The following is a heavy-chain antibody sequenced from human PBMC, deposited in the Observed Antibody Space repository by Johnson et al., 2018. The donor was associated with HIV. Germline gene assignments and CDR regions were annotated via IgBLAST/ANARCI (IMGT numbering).Heavy chain of an antibody. D-gene: IGHD5-18*01. CDR1: GFTFSSYA. CDR3: ASCTAMVNLDAFDI. CDR2: ISYDGSNK. Sequence: QVQLVESGGGVVQPGRSLRLSCAASGFTFSSYAMHWVRQAPGKGLEWVAVISYDGSNKYYADSVKGRFTISRDNSKNTLYLQMNSLRAEDTAVYYCASCTAMVNLDAFDIWGQGTMVTVSS. J-gene: IGHJ3*02. V-gene: IGHV3-30-3*01.